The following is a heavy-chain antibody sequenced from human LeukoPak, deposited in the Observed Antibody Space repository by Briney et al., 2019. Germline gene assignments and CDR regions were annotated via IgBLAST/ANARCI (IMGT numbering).Heavy chain of an antibody. CDR3: ARQAPASPTTLFDY. Sequence: SETLSLTCAVSGGFVSSSSYYWGWIRQPPGKGLGWIGSIYYSGSTYYNPSLKSRVTISVDTSKNQFSLKLSSVTAADTAVYYCARQAPASPTTLFDYWGQGTLVTVSS. D-gene: IGHD1-1*01. V-gene: IGHV4-39*01. J-gene: IGHJ4*02. CDR2: IYYSGST. CDR1: GGFVSSSSYY.